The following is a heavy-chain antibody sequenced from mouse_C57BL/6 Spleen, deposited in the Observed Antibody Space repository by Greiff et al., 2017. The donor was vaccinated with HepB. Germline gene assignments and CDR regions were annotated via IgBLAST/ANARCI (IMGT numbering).Heavy chain of an antibody. V-gene: IGHV1-80*01. CDR2: IYPGDGDT. Sequence: VQLKESGAELVKPGASVKISCKASGYAFSSYWMNWVKQRPGKGLEWIGQIYPGDGDTNYNGKFKGKATLTADKSSSTAYMQLSSLTSEDSAVYFCAKLLRRGYFDVWGTGTTVTVSS. CDR3: AKLLRRGYFDV. D-gene: IGHD1-1*01. CDR1: GYAFSSYW. J-gene: IGHJ1*03.